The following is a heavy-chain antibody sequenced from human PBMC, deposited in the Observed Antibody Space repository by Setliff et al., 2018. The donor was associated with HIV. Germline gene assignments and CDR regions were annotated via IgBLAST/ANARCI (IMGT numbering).Heavy chain of an antibody. V-gene: IGHV4-59*01. D-gene: IGHD6-6*01. Sequence: PSETLSLTCSVSGDSIGTYYWNWIRQTPGKRLEWIGFFYYSGTTKYNPSLKSRVTISVDTSKNQFSLKLSSVTAADTAVYYCASEAWTSYRSSSGYYYYYMDVWGKGTTVTVSS. CDR3: ASEAWTSYRSSSGYYYYYMDV. J-gene: IGHJ6*03. CDR2: FYYSGTT. CDR1: GDSIGTYY.